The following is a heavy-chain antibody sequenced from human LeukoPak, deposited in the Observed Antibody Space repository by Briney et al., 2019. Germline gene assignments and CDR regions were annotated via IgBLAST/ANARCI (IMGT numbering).Heavy chain of an antibody. CDR2: INPNTGGT. Sequence: GASVKVSCKASGYTFIDDYIHWLRQAHGQGLEWMGWINPNTGGTKFAQKFQGRLTLTRDTSINTAYMELNSLKSDDTVIYYCAKTPYGDYYDSWGQGTLVTVSS. D-gene: IGHD4-17*01. V-gene: IGHV1-2*02. CDR1: GYTFIDDY. CDR3: AKTPYGDYYDS. J-gene: IGHJ4*02.